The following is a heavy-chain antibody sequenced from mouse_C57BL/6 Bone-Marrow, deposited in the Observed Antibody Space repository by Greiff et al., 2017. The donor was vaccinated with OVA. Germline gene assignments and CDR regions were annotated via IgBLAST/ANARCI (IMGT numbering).Heavy chain of an antibody. CDR2: INPSSGYT. D-gene: IGHD3-3*01. CDR1: GYTFTSYT. J-gene: IGHJ4*01. Sequence: QVQLQQSGAELVKPGASVKMSCKASGYTFTSYTMHWVKQRPGQGLEWIGYINPSSGYTKYNQKFKDKATLTADKSSSTAYMQLSSLTSEDSAVYYCARWSGTYAMDYWGQGTSVTVSS. CDR3: ARWSGTYAMDY. V-gene: IGHV1S26*01.